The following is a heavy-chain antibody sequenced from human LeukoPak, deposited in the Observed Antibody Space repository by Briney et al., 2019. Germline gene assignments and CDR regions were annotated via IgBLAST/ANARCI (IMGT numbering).Heavy chain of an antibody. CDR2: INSDGSWT. J-gene: IGHJ4*02. Sequence: GGSLRLSCAAPGNYWMHWVRQAPGKGLVWVSHINSDGSWTSYADSVKGRFTISKDNAKNTVYLQMNNLRAEDTAVYYCVSFYEAYWGRGTLVTVSS. D-gene: IGHD2/OR15-2a*01. CDR3: VSFYEAY. CDR1: GNYW. V-gene: IGHV3-74*01.